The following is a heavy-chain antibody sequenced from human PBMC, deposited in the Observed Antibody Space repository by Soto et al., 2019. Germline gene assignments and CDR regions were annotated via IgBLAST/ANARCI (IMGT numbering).Heavy chain of an antibody. CDR1: GGTFVGYS. V-gene: IGHV3-48*04. D-gene: IGHD2-15*01. Sequence: CGPIRLSSAASGGTFVGYSVNWVSQTPGKGLEWVSYISSSSTIYYADSVKGRFTISRDNAKNSLYLQINSLRAEDTAVYYCAKESPHCNGGSCLVAYWGQGTLVTVSS. CDR3: AKESPHCNGGSCLVAY. CDR2: ISSSSTI. J-gene: IGHJ4*02.